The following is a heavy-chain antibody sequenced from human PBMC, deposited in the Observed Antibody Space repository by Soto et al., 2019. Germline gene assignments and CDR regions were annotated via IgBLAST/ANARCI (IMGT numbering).Heavy chain of an antibody. CDR2: IIPILGIA. J-gene: IGHJ6*02. V-gene: IGHV1-69*08. D-gene: IGHD2-2*01. CDR1: GGTFSSYT. CDR3: ARDGYGCSSTSGYADRRDYYYGMDV. Sequence: QVQLVQSGAEVKKPGSSVKVSCKASGGTFSSYTISWVRQAPGQGLEWMGRIIPILGIANYAQKFQGRVTITAAKSTSTAYMELGSLRSEDTAVYYCARDGYGCSSTSGYADRRDYYYGMDVWGQGTTVTVSS.